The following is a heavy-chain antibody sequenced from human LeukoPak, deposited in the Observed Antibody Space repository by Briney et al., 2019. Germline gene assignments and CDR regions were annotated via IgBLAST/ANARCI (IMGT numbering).Heavy chain of an antibody. J-gene: IGHJ4*02. V-gene: IGHV4-39*01. CDR1: GVSIGSSGDY. CDR2: IYYSGTT. D-gene: IGHD3-10*01. CDR3: ARLYSASGRS. Sequence: SETLSLTCTVSGVSIGSSGDYWGWIRQPPGKGLEWIGSIYYSGTTYYNPSLKSRVTISVDTSKNQFSLKLNSVTAADTAVYYCARLYSASGRSWGQGTLVTVSS.